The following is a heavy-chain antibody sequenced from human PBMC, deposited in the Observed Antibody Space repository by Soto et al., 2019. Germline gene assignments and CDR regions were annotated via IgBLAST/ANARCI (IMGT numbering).Heavy chain of an antibody. CDR2: MNPNSGNT. CDR3: ARVTYYGGNSGNYYYGMDV. D-gene: IGHD2-21*02. Sequence: QVQLVQSVAEVKKPGASVKVSCKASGYTFTSYDINWVRQATGQGLEWMGWMNPNSGNTGYAQKFQGRGTMTRNTSITTAYMELSSLRSEDTAVYYCARVTYYGGNSGNYYYGMDVWGQGTTVTVSS. V-gene: IGHV1-8*01. CDR1: GYTFTSYD. J-gene: IGHJ6*02.